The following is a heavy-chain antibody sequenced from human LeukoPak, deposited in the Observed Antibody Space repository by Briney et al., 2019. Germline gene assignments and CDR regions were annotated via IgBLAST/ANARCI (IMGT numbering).Heavy chain of an antibody. CDR1: GGSISSGDYY. Sequence: SGTLSLTCTVSGGSISSGDYYWSWIRQPPGKGLEWIGYIYYSGSTYYSPSLKSRVTISVDTSKNQFSLKLSSVTAADTAVYYCARVYYDSPYFDYWGQGTLVTVSS. CDR3: ARVYYDSPYFDY. CDR2: IYYSGST. D-gene: IGHD3-22*01. V-gene: IGHV4-30-4*01. J-gene: IGHJ4*02.